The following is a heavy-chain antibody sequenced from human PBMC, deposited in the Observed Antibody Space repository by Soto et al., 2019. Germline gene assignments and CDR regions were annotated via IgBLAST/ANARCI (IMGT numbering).Heavy chain of an antibody. V-gene: IGHV3-74*01. D-gene: IGHD6-19*01. Sequence: AGGSLRLSCAASGFTFSSYWMHWVRQAPGKGLVWVSRINRDGSSTSYADSVKGRFTISRDNAKNTLYLQMNSLRAEDTAVYYCARAGGQWPFYYYYGMDVWGQGTTVTVSS. J-gene: IGHJ6*02. CDR3: ARAGGQWPFYYYYGMDV. CDR2: INRDGSST. CDR1: GFTFSSYW.